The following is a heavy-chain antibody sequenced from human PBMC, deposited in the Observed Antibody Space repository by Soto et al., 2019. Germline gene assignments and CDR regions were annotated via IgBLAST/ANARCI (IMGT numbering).Heavy chain of an antibody. J-gene: IGHJ6*03. V-gene: IGHV4-31*03. CDR2: IYYSGST. Sequence: SETLSLTCTVSGGSISSGGYYWSWIRQHPRKGLEWIGYIYYSGSTYYDPSLKSRVTISVDTSKNQFSLKLSSVTAADTAVYYCARDGGPEYSSSSPYYYYYYMDVWGKGTTVTVSS. D-gene: IGHD6-6*01. CDR1: GGSISSGGYY. CDR3: ARDGGPEYSSSSPYYYYYYMDV.